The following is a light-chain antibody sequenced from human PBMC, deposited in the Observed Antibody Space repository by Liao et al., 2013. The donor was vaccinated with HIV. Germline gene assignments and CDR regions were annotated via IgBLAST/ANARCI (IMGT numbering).Light chain of an antibody. V-gene: IGLV3-1*01. CDR2: RNY. Sequence: SYELTQPPSVSASPGQTASITCSGDKLGQRFVCWYQQKPGQSPVLVIYRNYMRPSGIPERFSGSNSGNTATLTISRVEAGDEADYYCQVWDSSSDHPGVFGTGTKVTVL. CDR1: KLGQRF. CDR3: QVWDSSSDHPGV. J-gene: IGLJ1*01.